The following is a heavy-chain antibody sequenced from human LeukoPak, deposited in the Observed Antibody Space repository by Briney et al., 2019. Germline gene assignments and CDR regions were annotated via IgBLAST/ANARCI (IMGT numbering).Heavy chain of an antibody. Sequence: GRSLRLSCAASGFTFDDYAMHWVRRAPGKGLEWVSGISWNSGSIGYADSVKGRFTISRDNAKNSLYLQMNSLRAEDTALYYCAKGRSSTSCLDYWGQGTLVTVSS. CDR3: AKGRSSTSCLDY. CDR1: GFTFDDYA. CDR2: ISWNSGSI. D-gene: IGHD2-2*01. J-gene: IGHJ4*02. V-gene: IGHV3-9*01.